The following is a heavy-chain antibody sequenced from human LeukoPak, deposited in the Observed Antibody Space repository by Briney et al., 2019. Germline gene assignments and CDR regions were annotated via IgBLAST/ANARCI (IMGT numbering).Heavy chain of an antibody. CDR1: GGTFSSYA. CDR3: ASFCSSTSCYRGALSGAFDI. D-gene: IGHD2-2*01. CDR2: IIPIFGTA. V-gene: IGHV1-69*05. J-gene: IGHJ3*02. Sequence: PAASVKVSCKASGGTFSSYAISWVRQAPGQGLEWMGGIIPIFGTANYAQKFQGRVTITTDESTSTAYMELSSLRSEDTAVYYCASFCSSTSCYRGALSGAFDIWGQGTMVTVSS.